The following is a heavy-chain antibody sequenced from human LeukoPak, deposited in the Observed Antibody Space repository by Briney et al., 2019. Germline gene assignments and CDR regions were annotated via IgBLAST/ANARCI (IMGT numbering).Heavy chain of an antibody. CDR3: ATWRVATNYFDY. CDR2: IYYSGST. CDR1: GGSICSSRYY. D-gene: IGHD5-12*01. Sequence: SEPLSLPCTVSGGSICSSRYYWGWIRKPPAKGLECIGCIYYSGSTYYNPSLKSRLPISVDTSKYQFSLKLSSVTAADTAVYYCATWRVATNYFDYWGQGTLVTVSS. V-gene: IGHV4-39*01. J-gene: IGHJ4*02.